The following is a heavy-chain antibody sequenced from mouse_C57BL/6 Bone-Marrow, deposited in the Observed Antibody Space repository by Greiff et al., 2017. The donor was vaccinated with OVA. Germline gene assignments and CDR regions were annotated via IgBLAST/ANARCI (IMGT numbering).Heavy chain of an antibody. J-gene: IGHJ1*03. CDR3: ARGNFDV. V-gene: IGHV1-54*01. Sequence: VQLQESGAELVRPGTSVKVSCKASGYAFTNYLIEWVKQRPGQGLEWIGVINPGSGGTNYNEKFKGKATLTADKSSSTAYMQLSSLTSEDSAVYFCARGNFDVWGTGTTVTVSS. CDR2: INPGSGGT. CDR1: GYAFTNYL.